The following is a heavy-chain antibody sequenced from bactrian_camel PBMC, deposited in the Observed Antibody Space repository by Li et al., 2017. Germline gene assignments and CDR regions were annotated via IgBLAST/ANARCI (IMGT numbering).Heavy chain of an antibody. Sequence: QLVESGGSLLQPGGSLRLSCAASGFTLRSNYMSWVRLAPGKGPEWVSTMFKDGTTYYRNSVKGRFTTSRDNAKNTLYLQLNGLKTEDTAMYYCVKEYEDRYDYWGQGTQVTVS. CDR2: MFKDGTT. CDR3: VKEYEDRYDY. CDR1: GFTLRSNY. V-gene: IGHV3S10*01. D-gene: IGHD3*01. J-gene: IGHJ4*01.